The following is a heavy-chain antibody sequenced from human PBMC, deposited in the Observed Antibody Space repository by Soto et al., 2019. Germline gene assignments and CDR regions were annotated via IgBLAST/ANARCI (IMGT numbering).Heavy chain of an antibody. CDR1: GGSISSSSYY. V-gene: IGHV4-39*01. CDR3: ARRVVNTGGIDY. J-gene: IGHJ4*02. Sequence: SETLSLTCTVSGGSISSSSYYWGWIRQPPGKGLEWIGSIYYSGSTYYNPSLKSRVTISVDTSKNQFSLKLSSVTAADTAVYYCARRVVNTGGIDYWGQGTLVTVSS. D-gene: IGHD2-21*01. CDR2: IYYSGST.